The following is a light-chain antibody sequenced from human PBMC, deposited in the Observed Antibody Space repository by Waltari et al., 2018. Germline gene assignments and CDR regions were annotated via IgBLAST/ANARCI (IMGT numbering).Light chain of an antibody. CDR1: QSISSY. V-gene: IGKV1-39*01. J-gene: IGKJ3*01. Sequence: DIQMTQSPSSLSASVGDRVTITCRASQSISSYLNWYQQKPGKAPKLLIYAASSLQSGVPSRFSGSGSGTDFTITISSLQPEDFATYYCQQVDSYPFTFGPGTKVDL. CDR3: QQVDSYPFT. CDR2: AAS.